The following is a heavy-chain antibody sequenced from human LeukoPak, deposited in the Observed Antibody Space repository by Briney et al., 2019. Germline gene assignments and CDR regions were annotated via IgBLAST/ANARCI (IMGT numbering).Heavy chain of an antibody. CDR3: ARHLVGVTSPFDY. CDR1: GYSISIGYY. CDR2: ISHGGST. Sequence: SETLSLTCAVSGYSISIGYYWGWIRQPPGKGLEWLGSISHGGSTYHNPSLKSRVTISVDTSKNQFSLRLRSVTAADTAVYYCARHLVGVTSPFDYWGQGTPVTVSS. J-gene: IGHJ4*02. V-gene: IGHV4-38-2*01. D-gene: IGHD1-26*01.